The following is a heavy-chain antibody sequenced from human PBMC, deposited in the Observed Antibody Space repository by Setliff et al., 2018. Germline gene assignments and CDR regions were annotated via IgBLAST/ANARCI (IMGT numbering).Heavy chain of an antibody. D-gene: IGHD3-22*01. CDR3: ARANGSHDSSGYYWHY. Sequence: ASVKVSCKASGYTFTTYAMNWVRQAPGQGLEWMGWINTNTGNPTYAQGFTGRFVFSLDTSVSTANLQTSGLKAEDTAVYYCARANGSHDSSGYYWHYWGPGTLVTVSS. J-gene: IGHJ4*02. V-gene: IGHV7-4-1*02. CDR1: GYTFTTYA. CDR2: INTNTGNP.